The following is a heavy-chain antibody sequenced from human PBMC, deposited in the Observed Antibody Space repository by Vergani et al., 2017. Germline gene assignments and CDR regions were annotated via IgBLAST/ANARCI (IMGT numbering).Heavy chain of an antibody. CDR1: GFTFSSYG. Sequence: QVQLVESGGGVVQPGRSLRLSCAASGFTFSSYGMHWVRQAPGKGLEWVAVISYDGSNKYYADSVKGRFTISRDNSKNTLYLQMNSLRAEDTAVYYCAILSWGYYKDNWGQGTLVTVSS. V-gene: IGHV3-30*03. J-gene: IGHJ4*02. CDR3: AILSWGYYKDN. D-gene: IGHD3-9*01. CDR2: ISYDGSNK.